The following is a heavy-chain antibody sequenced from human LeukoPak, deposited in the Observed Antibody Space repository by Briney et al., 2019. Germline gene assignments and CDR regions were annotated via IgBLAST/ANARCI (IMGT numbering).Heavy chain of an antibody. V-gene: IGHV3-21*01. CDR1: GFTFSSYS. Sequence: GGSLRLSCAASGFTFSSYSMNWVRQAPGKGLEWVSSISSSSSYIYYADSVKGRFTISRVNAKNSLYLQMNSLRAEDTAVYYCARAPFGGVTFDPWGQGTLVTVSS. D-gene: IGHD2-8*02. CDR3: ARAPFGGVTFDP. CDR2: ISSSSSYI. J-gene: IGHJ5*02.